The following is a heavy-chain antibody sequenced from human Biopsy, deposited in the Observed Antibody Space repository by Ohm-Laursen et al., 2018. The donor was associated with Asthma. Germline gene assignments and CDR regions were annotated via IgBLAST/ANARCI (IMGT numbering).Heavy chain of an antibody. CDR2: IYSGGTS. Sequence: SLRLSCTASGFGVSRDYMFWLRQPQAKGLKWVSVIYSGGTSHTADSVRGRFTISRDYSKNTLYLQMHSLRAEDTAVYYCARGDSSNWSHYYFDYWGQGTLVTVSS. CDR3: ARGDSSNWSHYYFDY. J-gene: IGHJ4*02. V-gene: IGHV3-53*01. CDR1: GFGVSRDY. D-gene: IGHD3-22*01.